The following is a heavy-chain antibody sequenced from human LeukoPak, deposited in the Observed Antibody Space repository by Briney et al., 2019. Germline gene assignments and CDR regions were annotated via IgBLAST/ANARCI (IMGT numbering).Heavy chain of an antibody. D-gene: IGHD3-22*01. CDR1: GGSFSGYY. CDR3: AREIGDYYDSSGYP. J-gene: IGHJ4*02. Sequence: RSETLSLTCAVYGGSFSGYYWSWIRQPPGKGLEWIGEINHSGSTNYNPSLKSRVTISVDTSKNQFSLKLSSVTAADTAVYYCAREIGDYYDSSGYPWGQGTLVTVSS. CDR2: INHSGST. V-gene: IGHV4-34*01.